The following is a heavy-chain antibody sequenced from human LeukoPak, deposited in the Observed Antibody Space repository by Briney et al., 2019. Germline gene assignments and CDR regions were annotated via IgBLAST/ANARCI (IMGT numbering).Heavy chain of an antibody. Sequence: PGGSLRLSCAASGFTFSSYGMHWVRQAPGKGLEWVAFIRYDGSNKYYADSVKGRFTISRDNSKNTLYLQMNSLRAEDTAVYYCARDRIAVGSFDYWGQRTLATVSS. D-gene: IGHD6-19*01. V-gene: IGHV3-30*02. CDR3: ARDRIAVGSFDY. J-gene: IGHJ4*02. CDR1: GFTFSSYG. CDR2: IRYDGSNK.